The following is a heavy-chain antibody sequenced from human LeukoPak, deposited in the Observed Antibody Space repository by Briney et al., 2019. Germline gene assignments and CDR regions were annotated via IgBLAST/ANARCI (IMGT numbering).Heavy chain of an antibody. V-gene: IGHV3-23*01. D-gene: IGHD3-9*01. CDR2: ISGIGGST. J-gene: IGHJ4*02. Sequence: PGGSLRLSCAASGFTFSSYGMSWVRQAPGKGLEWVSAISGIGGSTYYADSVKGRFTISRDNSKNTLYLQMNSLRAEDTAVYYCAKLRYFDWTFDYWGQGTLVTVYS. CDR1: GFTFSSYG. CDR3: AKLRYFDWTFDY.